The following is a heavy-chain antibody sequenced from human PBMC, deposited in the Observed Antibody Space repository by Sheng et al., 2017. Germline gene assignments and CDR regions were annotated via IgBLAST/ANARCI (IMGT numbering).Heavy chain of an antibody. D-gene: IGHD1-26*01. CDR3: ARDGSGSYSSNSGHNWFDP. J-gene: IGHJ5*02. CDR1: GYSISSGYY. Sequence: QVQLQESGPGLVKPSETLSLTCAVSGYSISSGYYWGWIRQPPGKGLEWIGSIYHSGSTYYNPSLKSRVTISVDTSKNQFSLKLSSVTAADTAVYYCARDGSGSYSSNSGHNWFDPWGQGTLVTVSS. V-gene: IGHV4-38-2*02. CDR2: IYHSGST.